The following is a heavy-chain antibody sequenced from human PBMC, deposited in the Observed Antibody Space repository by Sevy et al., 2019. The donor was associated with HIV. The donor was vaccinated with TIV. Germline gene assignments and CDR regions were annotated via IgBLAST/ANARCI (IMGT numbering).Heavy chain of an antibody. CDR3: ARGPPPCYSMDV. V-gene: IGHV3-21*06. Sequence: GGSLRLSCAASGFTFSSYNMNWVRQAPGKGLEWVSSITSTSDYIYYADSLKGRCTISRDNAKTLLYLQMNSLRAEDTAVYYCARGPPPCYSMDVWGQGTTVTVSS. CDR2: ITSTSDYI. J-gene: IGHJ6*02. CDR1: GFTFSSYN.